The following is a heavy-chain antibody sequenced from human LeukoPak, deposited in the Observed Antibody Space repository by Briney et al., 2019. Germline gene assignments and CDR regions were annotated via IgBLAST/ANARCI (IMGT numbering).Heavy chain of an antibody. CDR3: SRDATGDH. J-gene: IGHJ4*02. V-gene: IGHV3-72*01. CDR2: SRNRAKSYTT. Sequence: WGSLRLSCAVSGFSFSDHYRDWVRQAPGKGLEWVGRSRNRAKSYTTDYAASVKGRFTISRDDSKSTLYLQMNSLETEDTAVYYRSRDATGDHWGQRTMVTVSS. CDR1: GFSFSDHY.